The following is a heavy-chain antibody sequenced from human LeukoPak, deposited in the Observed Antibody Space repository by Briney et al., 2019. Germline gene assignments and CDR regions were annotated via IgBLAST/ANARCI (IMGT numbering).Heavy chain of an antibody. Sequence: GGSLRLSCAASGFTFSSYGMHWVRQAPGKGLEWVAFIRYDGSNKYYADSVKGRFTISRDNSKNTLYLQMNSLRAEDTAVYYCAKDPRSVPAAPLENGWFDPWGQGTLVTVSS. CDR2: IRYDGSNK. CDR1: GFTFSSYG. V-gene: IGHV3-30*02. J-gene: IGHJ5*02. D-gene: IGHD2-2*01. CDR3: AKDPRSVPAAPLENGWFDP.